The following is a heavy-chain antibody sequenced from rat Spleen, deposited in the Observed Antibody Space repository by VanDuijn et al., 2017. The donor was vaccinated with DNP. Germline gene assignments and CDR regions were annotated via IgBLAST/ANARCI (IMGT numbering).Heavy chain of an antibody. CDR3: TRDGPPYYGVPFDY. CDR1: RFTFSNYA. V-gene: IGHV5-7*01. J-gene: IGHJ2*01. D-gene: IGHD1-7*01. CDR2: IIYDGSST. Sequence: EVQLVESGGGLVQPGRSLKLSCTASRFTFSNYAMAWVRQSPKKGLEWVATIIYDGSSTYYRDSVKGRFTISRDNAKSTLYLQMDSLRSEDTATYYCTRDGPPYYGVPFDYWGQGVMVTVSS.